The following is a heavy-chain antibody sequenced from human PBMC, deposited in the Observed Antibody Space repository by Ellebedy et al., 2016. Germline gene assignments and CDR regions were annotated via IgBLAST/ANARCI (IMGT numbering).Heavy chain of an antibody. Sequence: GESLKISXAASGFSFSRYKMTWVRQASGKGLEWVANIKPGGSEKYYLDSVEGRFTISRDDAKSAVYLQMTGLRADDTGFYYCARGGIDFDYWGQGALVTVSS. J-gene: IGHJ4*02. D-gene: IGHD2-21*01. CDR2: IKPGGSEK. CDR3: ARGGIDFDY. V-gene: IGHV3-7*01. CDR1: GFSFSRYK.